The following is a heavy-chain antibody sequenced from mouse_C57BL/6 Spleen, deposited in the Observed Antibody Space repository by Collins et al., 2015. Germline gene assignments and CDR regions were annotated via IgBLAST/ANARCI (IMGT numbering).Heavy chain of an antibody. CDR1: GYAFSSSW. D-gene: IGHD6-1*01. Sequence: QVQLQQSGPELVKPGASVKISCKASGYAFSSSWMNWVKRRPGKGLEWIGRIYPGDGDTNYNGKFKGKATLTADKSSSTAYMQLSSLTSEDSAVYFCARSLFLPMDYWGQGTSVTVSS. CDR3: ARSLFLPMDY. J-gene: IGHJ4*01. CDR2: IYPGDGDT. V-gene: IGHV1-82*01.